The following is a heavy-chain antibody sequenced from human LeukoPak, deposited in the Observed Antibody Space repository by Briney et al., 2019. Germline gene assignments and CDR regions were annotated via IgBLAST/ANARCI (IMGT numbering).Heavy chain of an antibody. Sequence: GGSLRLSCVASGFTFSSNAMSWVRQAPGKGLEWVSSISGSGDRTYYADSVKGRFTISRDNAKNSLYLQMNSLRAEDTAVYYCARDKIVGATSLDYWGQGTLVTVSS. CDR1: GFTFSSNA. CDR3: ARDKIVGATSLDY. J-gene: IGHJ4*02. CDR2: ISGSGDRT. D-gene: IGHD1-26*01. V-gene: IGHV3-23*01.